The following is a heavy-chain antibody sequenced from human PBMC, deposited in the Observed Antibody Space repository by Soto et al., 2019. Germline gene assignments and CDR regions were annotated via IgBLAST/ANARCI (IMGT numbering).Heavy chain of an antibody. V-gene: IGHV3-23*01. CDR3: AKGSRIAVAGTNARYYYYYGMDV. D-gene: IGHD6-19*01. CDR1: GFTFSSYA. J-gene: IGHJ6*02. Sequence: GGSLRLSCAASGFTFSSYAMSWVRQAPGKGLEWVSAISGSGGSTYYADSVKGRFTISRDNSKNTLYLQMNSLRAEDTAVYYCAKGSRIAVAGTNARYYYYYGMDVWGQGTTVTVSS. CDR2: ISGSGGST.